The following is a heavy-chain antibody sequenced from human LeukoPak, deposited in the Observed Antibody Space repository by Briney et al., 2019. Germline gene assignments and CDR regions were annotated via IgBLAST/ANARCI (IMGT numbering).Heavy chain of an antibody. Sequence: ASVKVSCKASGYTFTSYYMHWVRHAPGQGLEWMGIINPSGGSTSYAQKFQGRVTMTRDTSTSTVYIELSSLRSEDTAVYYCARDRPYGSGSYGMDVWGQGTTVTVS. V-gene: IGHV1-46*01. CDR3: ARDRPYGSGSYGMDV. CDR1: GYTFTSYY. J-gene: IGHJ6*02. D-gene: IGHD3-10*01. CDR2: INPSGGST.